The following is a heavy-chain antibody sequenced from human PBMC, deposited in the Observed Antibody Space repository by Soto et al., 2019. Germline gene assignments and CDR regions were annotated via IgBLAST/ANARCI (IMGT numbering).Heavy chain of an antibody. CDR3: VTLLLRGGGGWFDP. CDR2: IYHSGST. CDR1: GGSISSGGYS. Sequence: QLQLQESGSGLVKPSQTLSLTCAVSGGSISSGGYSWSWIRQPPGKGLEWIGYIYHSGSTYYNPYLKSRVTLPVDRSNDQFSLKLSSVTAADTAVYYCVTLLLRGGGGWFDPWGQGTLVTVSS. V-gene: IGHV4-30-2*01. J-gene: IGHJ5*02. D-gene: IGHD2-15*01.